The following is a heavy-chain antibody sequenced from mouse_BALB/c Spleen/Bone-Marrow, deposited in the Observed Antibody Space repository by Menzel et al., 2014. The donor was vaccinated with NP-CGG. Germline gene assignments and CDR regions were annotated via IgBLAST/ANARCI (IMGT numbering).Heavy chain of an antibody. V-gene: IGHV5-6-4*01. J-gene: IGHJ2*01. D-gene: IGHD2-4*01. CDR1: GYTFSSYT. CDR2: ISSGGIYT. Sequence: EVHLVESGGGLVKPGGSLKLSCAASGYTFSSYTMSWVRQTPEKRLEWVATISSGGIYTYYPDSVKGRFTISRDNAKNTLYLQMSSLKSEDTAMYYCTSMITRGYYFDYWGQGTTLTVSS. CDR3: TSMITRGYYFDY.